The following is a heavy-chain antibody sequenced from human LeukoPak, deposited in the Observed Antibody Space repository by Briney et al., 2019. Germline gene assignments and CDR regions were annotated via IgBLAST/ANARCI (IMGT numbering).Heavy chain of an antibody. V-gene: IGHV3-74*01. Sequence: TGGSLRLSCAASGFTFSSYWMHWVRQAPGKGLVWVSRINSDGSSTTYADSVKGRFTISRDNAKNTLYLQMNSLRAEDTAVYYCARVLRGPSAFDIWGQGTMVAVSS. CDR2: INSDGSST. J-gene: IGHJ3*02. CDR1: GFTFSSYW. CDR3: ARVLRGPSAFDI.